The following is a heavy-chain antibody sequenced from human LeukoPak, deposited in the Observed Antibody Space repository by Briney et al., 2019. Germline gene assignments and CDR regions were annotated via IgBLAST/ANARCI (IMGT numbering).Heavy chain of an antibody. CDR3: ARLKFYDSTGYSPGYYMDV. V-gene: IGHV4-4*07. Sequence: SDTLSLTCSVSGGATISYYWSWIRQPAGKGPEWIGRIYPTGNTDYNPSLKTRVTMSTGLSKKQFSLRLRSVTAADTAVYYCARLKFYDSTGYSPGYYMDVWGKGTAVTVPS. D-gene: IGHD3-22*01. CDR2: IYPTGNT. J-gene: IGHJ6*03. CDR1: GGATISYY.